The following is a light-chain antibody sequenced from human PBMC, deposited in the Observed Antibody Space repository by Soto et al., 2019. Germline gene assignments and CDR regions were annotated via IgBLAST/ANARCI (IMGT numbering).Light chain of an antibody. V-gene: IGKV3-15*01. CDR2: GVS. CDR3: QQYNSYTIT. CDR1: QSISFY. Sequence: EIVLTQSPATLSLSPGERATLSCRASQSISFYLTWYQHKPGQAPRLLIYGVSTRATGIPARFSGSGSGTEFTLTISSLQPDDFATYYCQQYNSYTITFGQGTRLEIK. J-gene: IGKJ5*01.